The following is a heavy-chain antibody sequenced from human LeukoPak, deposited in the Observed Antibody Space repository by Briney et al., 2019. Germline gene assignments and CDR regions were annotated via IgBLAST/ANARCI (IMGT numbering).Heavy chain of an antibody. V-gene: IGHV3-33*01. J-gene: IGHJ6*02. D-gene: IGHD2-15*01. Sequence: GGSLRLSCAASGFTFSSYGMHWVRQAPGKGLEWVAVIWYDGSNKYYADSVKGRFTISRDNSKNTLYLQMNSLRAEDTAVYYCARDFGGPHYYYGMDVWGQGTTVTVSS. CDR3: ARDFGGPHYYYGMDV. CDR2: IWYDGSNK. CDR1: GFTFSSYG.